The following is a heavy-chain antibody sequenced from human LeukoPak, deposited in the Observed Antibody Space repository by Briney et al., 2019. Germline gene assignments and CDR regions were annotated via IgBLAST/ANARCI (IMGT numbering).Heavy chain of an antibody. CDR3: AKDFYDSSGSRYDY. CDR2: ISGGGVTT. V-gene: IGHV3-23*01. D-gene: IGHD3-22*01. J-gene: IGHJ4*02. CDR1: GFTSIAYA. Sequence: GGSLRLSCVGSGFTSIAYALTWARQAPGKGLEWVSGISGGGVTTYYADSVKGRFTISRDNSKNTLYLQMNSLRAEDTAVYYCAKDFYDSSGSRYDYWGQGTLVTVSS.